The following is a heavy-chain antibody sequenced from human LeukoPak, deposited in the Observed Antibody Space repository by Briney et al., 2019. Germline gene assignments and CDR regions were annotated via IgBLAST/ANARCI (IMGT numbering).Heavy chain of an antibody. V-gene: IGHV4-39*01. J-gene: IGHJ4*02. Sequence: SETLSLTCTVSGGSISSRSYYWGWIRQPPGKGLEWIGSIYYSGSTYYNPSLKSRVTISVDTSKNRFSLKLSSVTAADTAVYYCARHSISDIVVVPASYFDYWGQGTLVTVSS. CDR2: IYYSGST. CDR1: GGSISSRSYY. D-gene: IGHD2-2*01. CDR3: ARHSISDIVVVPASYFDY.